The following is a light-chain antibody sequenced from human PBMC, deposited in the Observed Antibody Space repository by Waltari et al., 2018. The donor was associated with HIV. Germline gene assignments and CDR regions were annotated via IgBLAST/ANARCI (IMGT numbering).Light chain of an antibody. CDR3: QKYNSAPFT. Sequence: DIQMTPSPSSLSASVGDRVTRTCRDSQCISKNLAWYQQKPGEVPQLLMYGASTLPSGVPSRFSGSGSGTDFTLTISSLQPEDVATYYCQKYNSAPFTFGGGTKVEIK. J-gene: IGKJ4*02. CDR1: QCISKN. CDR2: GAS. V-gene: IGKV1-27*01.